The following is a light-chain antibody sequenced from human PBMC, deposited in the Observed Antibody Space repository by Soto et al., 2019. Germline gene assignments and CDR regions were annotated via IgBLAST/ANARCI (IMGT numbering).Light chain of an antibody. Sequence: DIVLTQSPGTLSLSPGERATLSCSSSQSVSSSYLAWYQQKPGQAPRPLIYGASIRAIGIPDRFSGSGSGTDFTLNISRLEPEDFAVYYCQQYGSSPWTFGQGTKVEIK. CDR1: QSVSSSY. V-gene: IGKV3-20*01. CDR2: GAS. J-gene: IGKJ1*01. CDR3: QQYGSSPWT.